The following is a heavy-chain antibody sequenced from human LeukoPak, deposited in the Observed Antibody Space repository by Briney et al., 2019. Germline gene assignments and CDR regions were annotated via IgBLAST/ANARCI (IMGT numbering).Heavy chain of an antibody. V-gene: IGHV3-23*01. D-gene: IGHD4-17*01. J-gene: IGHJ5*02. CDR3: AKGPDYGDYRPSGWFDP. Sequence: GGSLRLSCAASGFTFSSYAMSWVRQAPGKGLEWVSAISGSGGSTYYADSVKGRFTISRDNSKNTLYLQMNSLRAEDTAVYYCAKGPDYGDYRPSGWFDPWGQGTLVTVSS. CDR1: GFTFSSYA. CDR2: ISGSGGST.